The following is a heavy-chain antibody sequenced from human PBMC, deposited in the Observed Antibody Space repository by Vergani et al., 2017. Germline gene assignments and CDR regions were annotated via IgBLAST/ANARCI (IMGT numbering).Heavy chain of an antibody. CDR2: ISGSGGST. CDR1: GFTFSSYA. CDR3: AKAGYYDSSGYTLGY. D-gene: IGHD3-22*01. Sequence: EVQLLESGGGLVQPGGSLRLSCAASGFTFSSYAMSWVRQAPGKGLECVSAISGSGGSTYYADSVKGRFTISRDNSKNTLYLQMNSLRAEDTAVYYCAKAGYYDSSGYTLGYWGQGTLVTVSS. V-gene: IGHV3-23*01. J-gene: IGHJ4*02.